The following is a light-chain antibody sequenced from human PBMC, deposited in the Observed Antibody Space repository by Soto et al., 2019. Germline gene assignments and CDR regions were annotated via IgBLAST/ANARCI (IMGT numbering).Light chain of an antibody. CDR1: QSISSW. CDR3: QHYNSYSEA. Sequence: DIQLAQSPSFLCDSVGDRVTITCRASQSISSWMACYQQKPGKAPKFLIYDASNLESGVPSRFSGSGSGTEITLTISSLQPDDFATYYCQHYNSYSEAFGQGTKVDIK. V-gene: IGKV1-5*01. J-gene: IGKJ1*01. CDR2: DAS.